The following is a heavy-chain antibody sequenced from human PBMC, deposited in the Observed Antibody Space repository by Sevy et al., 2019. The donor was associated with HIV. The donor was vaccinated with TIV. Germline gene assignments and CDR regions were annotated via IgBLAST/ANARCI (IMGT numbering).Heavy chain of an antibody. CDR1: EFTFSSYW. CDR3: ARAGGGYDYGMDV. D-gene: IGHD2-8*02. CDR2: IKQDGSEK. Sequence: GGSLRLSCAASEFTFSSYWMSWVRQAPGKGLEWVANIKQDGSEKYYVDSVKGRFTISRDNAKNSLYLQMNSLRAEDTAVYYCARAGGGYDYGMDVWGQGTTVTVSS. J-gene: IGHJ6*02. V-gene: IGHV3-7*04.